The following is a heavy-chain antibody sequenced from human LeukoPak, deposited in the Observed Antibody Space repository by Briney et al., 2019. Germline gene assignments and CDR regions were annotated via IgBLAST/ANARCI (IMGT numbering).Heavy chain of an antibody. Sequence: PGGSLRLSCVASGFTFSDYYMSWIRQAPGKGLEWVSFISSSGGSIYYADSVKGRFTISRDNAKNSLYLQMNSLRPEDTAVYYCVRVSRRSGGYFDYWGQGTLVTVSS. CDR2: ISSSGGSI. D-gene: IGHD3-10*01. J-gene: IGHJ4*02. V-gene: IGHV3-11*04. CDR1: GFTFSDYY. CDR3: VRVSRRSGGYFDY.